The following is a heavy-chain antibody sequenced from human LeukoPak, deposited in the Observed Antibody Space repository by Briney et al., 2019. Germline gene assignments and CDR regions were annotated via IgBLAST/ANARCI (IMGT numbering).Heavy chain of an antibody. CDR2: IYHSGST. V-gene: IGHV4-4*02. CDR1: GDSISSSNW. J-gene: IGHJ3*02. Sequence: PSGTLSLTCAVSGDSISSSNWWSWVRQPPGKGLEWIGEIYHSGSTYYNPSLKSRVTISVDRSKNQFSLKLSSVTAADTAVYYCAREGGGGITGTTDAFDIWGQGTMVTVSS. CDR3: AREGGGGITGTTDAFDI. D-gene: IGHD1-7*01.